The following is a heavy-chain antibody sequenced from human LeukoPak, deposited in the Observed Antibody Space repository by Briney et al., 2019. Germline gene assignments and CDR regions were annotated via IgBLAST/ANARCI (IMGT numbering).Heavy chain of an antibody. Sequence: GGSLRPSCAASGFTFSSYSMNWVRQAPGKGLEWVSYISSSSSTIYYADSVKGRFTISRDNAKNTLYLQMNSLRAEDTAVYYCARDKSGWGYWGQGTLVTVSS. D-gene: IGHD6-19*01. CDR3: ARDKSGWGY. CDR2: ISSSSSTI. CDR1: GFTFSSYS. V-gene: IGHV3-48*04. J-gene: IGHJ4*02.